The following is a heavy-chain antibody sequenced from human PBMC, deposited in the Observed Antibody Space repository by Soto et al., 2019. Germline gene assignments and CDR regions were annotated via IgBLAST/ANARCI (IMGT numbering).Heavy chain of an antibody. Sequence: QVQLVQSGAEVKKPGASVKVSCKASGYTFTSYGISWVRQAPGQGLEWMGWLSAYNGNTNYAQKLQGRVTMTTDTSTSTAYMELRSLRSDDTAVYYCARQVQGGYYVEADQYFDYWGQGTLVTVSS. V-gene: IGHV1-18*01. D-gene: IGHD3-22*01. CDR2: LSAYNGNT. J-gene: IGHJ4*02. CDR3: ARQVQGGYYVEADQYFDY. CDR1: GYTFTSYG.